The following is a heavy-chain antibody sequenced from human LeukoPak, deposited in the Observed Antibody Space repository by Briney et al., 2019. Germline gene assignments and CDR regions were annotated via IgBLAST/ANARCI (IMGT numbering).Heavy chain of an antibody. CDR1: SGSFSGYY. V-gene: IGHV4-34*01. Sequence: SETLSLTCAVYSGSFSGYYWSWIRQPPGKGLEWIGEINHSGSTNYNPSLKSRVTISVDTSKNQFSLKLSSVTAADTAVYYCARGSGWYNYWGQGTLVTVSS. J-gene: IGHJ4*02. CDR3: ARGSGWYNY. CDR2: INHSGST. D-gene: IGHD6-19*01.